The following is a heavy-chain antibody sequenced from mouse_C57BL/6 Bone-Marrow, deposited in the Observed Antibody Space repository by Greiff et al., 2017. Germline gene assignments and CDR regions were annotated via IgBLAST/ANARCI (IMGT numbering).Heavy chain of an antibody. Sequence: QVQLQQSGPELVRPGVSVKISCKGSGYTFTDYAMHWVKQSHAQGLEWIGGISTYYGDASYNQKFKDKATMTVDKSSSTASMELASLTSGDSAVYYCARWDYYGSSLYWYFDVWGTGTTVTVSS. CDR2: ISTYYGDA. V-gene: IGHV1-67*01. CDR3: ARWDYYGSSLYWYFDV. J-gene: IGHJ1*03. CDR1: GYTFTDYA. D-gene: IGHD1-1*01.